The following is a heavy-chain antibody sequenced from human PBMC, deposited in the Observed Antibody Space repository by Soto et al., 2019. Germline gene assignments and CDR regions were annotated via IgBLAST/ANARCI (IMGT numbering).Heavy chain of an antibody. Sequence: GGSLRLSCAASGFTFSSYGMHWVRQAPGKGLEWVAVISYDGSNKYYADSVKGRFTISRDNSKNTLYLQMNSLRAEDTAVYYCAKDYGTAMGYFDYWGQGTLVTVSS. CDR1: GFTFSSYG. J-gene: IGHJ4*02. V-gene: IGHV3-30*18. D-gene: IGHD5-18*01. CDR2: ISYDGSNK. CDR3: AKDYGTAMGYFDY.